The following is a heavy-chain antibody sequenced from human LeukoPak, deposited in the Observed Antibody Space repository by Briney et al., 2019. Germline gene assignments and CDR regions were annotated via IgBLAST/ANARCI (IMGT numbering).Heavy chain of an antibody. CDR3: ARGGYDPRFDY. D-gene: IGHD5-12*01. CDR2: IYSGGST. V-gene: IGHV3-66*01. J-gene: IGHJ4*02. CDR1: GFTFSNYE. Sequence: GGSLRLSCAASGFTFSNYEMNWVRQAPGKGLEWVSVIYSGGSTYYADSVKGRFTISRDNSKNTLYLQMNSLRDEDTAVYYCARGGYDPRFDYWGQGTLVTVSS.